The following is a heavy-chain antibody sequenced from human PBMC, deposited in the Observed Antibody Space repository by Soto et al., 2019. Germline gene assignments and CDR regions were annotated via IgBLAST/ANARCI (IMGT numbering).Heavy chain of an antibody. V-gene: IGHV5-10-1*01. CDR3: ARQIYDSDTGPNFQYYFDS. CDR2: IDPSDSQT. CDR1: GYSFAGYW. D-gene: IGHD3-22*01. Sequence: PGESLKISCKGSGYSFAGYWITWVRQTPGKGLEWMGRIDPSDSQTYYSPSFRGHVTISVTKSITTVFLQWSSLRASDTAMYYCARQIYDSDTGPNFQYYFDSWGQGTPVTGSS. J-gene: IGHJ4*02.